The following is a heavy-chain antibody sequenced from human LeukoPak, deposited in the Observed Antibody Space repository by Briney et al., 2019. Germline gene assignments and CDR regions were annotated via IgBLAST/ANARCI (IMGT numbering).Heavy chain of an antibody. D-gene: IGHD5-18*01. V-gene: IGHV1-46*01. CDR3: ATGDTAMENDY. J-gene: IGHJ4*02. CDR2: INPSGGGT. Sequence: ASVKVSCKASGDTFTTYYMHWVRQAPGQGLEWMGIINPSGGGTNYAQKFQGRVTMTRDTSISTAYMELSRLRSDDTAVYYCATGDTAMENDYWGQGTLVTVSS. CDR1: GDTFTTYY.